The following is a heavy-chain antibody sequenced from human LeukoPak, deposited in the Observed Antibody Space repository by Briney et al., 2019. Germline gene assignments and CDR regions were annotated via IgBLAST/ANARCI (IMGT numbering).Heavy chain of an antibody. CDR3: AKDSAKGGFDP. J-gene: IGHJ5*02. CDR2: ISWNSGSL. V-gene: IGHV3-9*01. CDR1: GFTFDDSA. Sequence: GGSLRLSCAASGFTFDDSAMHWVRQPPGKGLEWVSGISWNSGSLGYADSVKGRFTISGDNAKNSLYLQMNSLRAEDTALYYCAKDSAKGGFDPWGQGTLVTVSS. D-gene: IGHD1-26*01.